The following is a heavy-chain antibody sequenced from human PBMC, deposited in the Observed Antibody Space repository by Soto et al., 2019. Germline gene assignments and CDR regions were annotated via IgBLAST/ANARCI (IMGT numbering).Heavy chain of an antibody. V-gene: IGHV1-69*01. CDR2: IIPVLGRA. J-gene: IGHJ4*02. CDR3: ARGPWTQEGPKYYFDF. CDR1: GGTFDTFA. D-gene: IGHD5-18*01. Sequence: QVQLVQSGAEVKKPGSSVKVSCKASGGTFDTFAFSWVRQAPGQGLEWLGGIIPVLGRANYAQRFQDRVSASADGSTSPAFMELSSRNSDDTAVYYCARGPWTQEGPKYYFDFWGQGTLVTVSS.